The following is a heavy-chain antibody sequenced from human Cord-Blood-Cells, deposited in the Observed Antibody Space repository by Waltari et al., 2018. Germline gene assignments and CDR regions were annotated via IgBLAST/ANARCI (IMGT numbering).Heavy chain of an antibody. CDR3: ARGAFADPDDSGGCWFDP. Sequence: QVQLVQSGAEVKKPGASVKVSCKASGYTFTGYYMHWVRQAPGQGLEWMGWINPNSGGTNYAQKFQGWVTMTRDTSISTAYMELSRLRSDDTAVYYCARGAFADPDDSGGCWFDPWGQGTLVTVSS. V-gene: IGHV1-2*04. CDR2: INPNSGGT. CDR1: GYTFTGYY. J-gene: IGHJ5*02. D-gene: IGHD1-26*01.